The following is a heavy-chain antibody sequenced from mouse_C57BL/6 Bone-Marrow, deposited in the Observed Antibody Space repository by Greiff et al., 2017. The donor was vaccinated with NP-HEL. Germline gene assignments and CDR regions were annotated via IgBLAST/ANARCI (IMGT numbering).Heavy chain of an antibody. D-gene: IGHD2-10*01. J-gene: IGHJ3*01. CDR1: GFTFSDYG. V-gene: IGHV5-17*01. CDR3: AKRPTIDRGWFAY. CDR2: ISSGSSTI. Sequence: EVMLVESGGGLVKPGGSLKLSCAASGFTFSDYGMHWVRQAPEKGLEWVAYISSGSSTIYYADTVKGRFTLSSDNAKNTLFLQMTSLRSEDTAMYYCAKRPTIDRGWFAYWGQGTLVTVSA.